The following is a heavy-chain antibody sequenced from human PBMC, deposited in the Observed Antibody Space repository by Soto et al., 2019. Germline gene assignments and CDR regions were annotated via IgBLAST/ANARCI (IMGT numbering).Heavy chain of an antibody. CDR2: IYYSGST. D-gene: IGHD4-17*01. J-gene: IGHJ2*01. CDR3: ARVLERDYGKLLFPWYFDL. V-gene: IGHV4-59*11. Sequence: LQLLPVTNTVAGGSISSHCWSWIRQPPGKGLEWIGYIYYSGSTNYNPSLKSRVTISVDTSKNQFSLKLSSVTAADTAVYYCARVLERDYGKLLFPWYFDLWGRGTLVTVSS. CDR1: GGSISSHC.